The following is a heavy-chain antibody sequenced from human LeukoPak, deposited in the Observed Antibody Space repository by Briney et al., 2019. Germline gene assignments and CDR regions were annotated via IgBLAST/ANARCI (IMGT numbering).Heavy chain of an antibody. CDR1: GGSISSSSYY. CDR2: IYYSGST. V-gene: IGHV4-39*01. Sequence: PSETLSLTCAVSGGSISSSSYYWGWIRQPPGKGLEWIGSIYYSGSTYYNPSLKSRVPISVDTSKNQFSLKLSSVTAADTAVYYCARLMVYAIPHWYFDLWGRGTLVTVSS. D-gene: IGHD2-8*01. J-gene: IGHJ2*01. CDR3: ARLMVYAIPHWYFDL.